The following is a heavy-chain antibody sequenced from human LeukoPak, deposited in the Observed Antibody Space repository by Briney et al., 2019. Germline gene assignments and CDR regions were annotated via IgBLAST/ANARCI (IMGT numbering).Heavy chain of an antibody. CDR3: ARHGTISSESYFDY. CDR1: GGSVSSYY. D-gene: IGHD1-14*01. J-gene: IGHJ4*02. V-gene: IGHV4-59*08. CDR2: IHNSGRT. Sequence: SETLSLTCSVSGGSVSSYYWSWIRKSPGKGLEWIGYIHNSGRTNYNPSLKSRVTGFVDTSKNQVSLRLSSVTAADTAVYYCARHGTISSESYFDYWGQGALVTVSS.